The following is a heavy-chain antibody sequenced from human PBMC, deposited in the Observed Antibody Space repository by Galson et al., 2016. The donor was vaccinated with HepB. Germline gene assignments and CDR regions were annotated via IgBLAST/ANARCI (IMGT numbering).Heavy chain of an antibody. CDR1: GFTFDDYA. CDR3: AKSGVRFLEWSPADY. D-gene: IGHD3-3*01. Sequence: SLRLSCAASGFTFDDYAMHWVRQAPGKGLDWVSVISWDGGSTYYTDSVKGRFTISRDNSKNSLYLQMNSLRTEDTALYYCAKSGVRFLEWSPADYWGHGTLVTVST. J-gene: IGHJ4*01. CDR2: ISWDGGST. V-gene: IGHV3-43D*03.